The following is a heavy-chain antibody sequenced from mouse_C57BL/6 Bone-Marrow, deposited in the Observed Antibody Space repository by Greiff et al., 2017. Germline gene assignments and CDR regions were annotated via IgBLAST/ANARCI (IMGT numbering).Heavy chain of an antibody. CDR1: GFNIKDDY. V-gene: IGHV14-4*01. J-gene: IGHJ2*01. CDR2: IDPENGDT. D-gene: IGHD2-2*01. Sequence: DVQLVESGAELVRPGASVKLSCTASGFNIKDDYMHWVKQRPEQGLEWIGWIDPENGDTEYASKFQGKATITADTSSNTAYLQLSSLTSEDTAVYYCTTGYYFDYWGQGTTLTVSS. CDR3: TTGYYFDY.